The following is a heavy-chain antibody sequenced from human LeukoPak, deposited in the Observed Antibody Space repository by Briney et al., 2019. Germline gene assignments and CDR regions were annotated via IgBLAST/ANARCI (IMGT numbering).Heavy chain of an antibody. CDR2: INSDGSST. V-gene: IGHV3-74*01. CDR1: GFTFSSYW. Sequence: GGSLRLSCAASGFTFSSYWMHWVRQAPGKGLVWVSRINSDGSSTRYADSVKGRFTISRDNAKNTLYLQMNSLRAEDTAVYYCARGDILTGWGYYYMDVWGKGTTVTIS. CDR3: ARGDILTGWGYYYMDV. D-gene: IGHD3-9*01. J-gene: IGHJ6*03.